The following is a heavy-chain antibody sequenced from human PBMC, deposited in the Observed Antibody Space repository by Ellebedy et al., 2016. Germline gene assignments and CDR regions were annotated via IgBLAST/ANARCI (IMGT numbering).Heavy chain of an antibody. Sequence: SETLSLTCTVPGGSISSSSYYWGWIRQPPGKGLEWIGYDGYNIGSSNYNPALKSRVTISVDTSKNLFFLKLSSVSAADTAVYHCARDNKGSLDYWGQGILVSVSS. V-gene: IGHV4-61*01. CDR3: ARDNKGSLDY. CDR2: DGYNIGSS. J-gene: IGHJ4*02. D-gene: IGHD3-10*01. CDR1: GGSISSSSYY.